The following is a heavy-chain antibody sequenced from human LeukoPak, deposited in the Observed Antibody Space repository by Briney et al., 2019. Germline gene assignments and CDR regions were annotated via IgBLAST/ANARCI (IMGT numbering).Heavy chain of an antibody. Sequence: SVKVSCKASGGTFSSYAISWVRQAPGQGLEWMGRIIPIFGTANYAQKFQGRVTITTDESTSTAYMELSSLRSEDTAVYYCARDPGGYYYYMDVWGKGTTVTVSS. J-gene: IGHJ6*03. CDR1: GGTFSSYA. CDR3: ARDPGGYYYYMDV. V-gene: IGHV1-69*05. CDR2: IIPIFGTA. D-gene: IGHD4-23*01.